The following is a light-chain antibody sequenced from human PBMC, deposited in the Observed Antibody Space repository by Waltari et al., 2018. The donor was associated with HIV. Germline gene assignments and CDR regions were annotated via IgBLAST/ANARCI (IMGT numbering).Light chain of an antibody. CDR3: FSYAGRSTHV. CDR1: SSDVGSYNV. V-gene: IGLV2-23*02. CDR2: EVT. Sequence: QSALTQPASVSGYPGQSITISCTGTSSDVGSYNVVSWYQQHPGKAPKLMIYEVTKRPSVVSMRFSGSKSYNTASLTISELQSEDEADYYCFSYAGRSTHVFGTGTKVTVL. J-gene: IGLJ1*01.